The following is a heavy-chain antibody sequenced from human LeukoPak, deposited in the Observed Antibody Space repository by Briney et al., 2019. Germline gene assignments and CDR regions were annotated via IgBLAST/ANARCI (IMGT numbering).Heavy chain of an antibody. CDR2: ISAYNGNT. Sequence: GASVKVSCKASGYTFTSYGISWVRQAPGRGLEWMGWISAYNGNTNYAQKLQGRVTMTTDTSTSTAYMELRSLRSDDTAVYYCAREGPVEQWLVRRRRPPKEAFDIWGQGTMVTVSS. V-gene: IGHV1-18*01. D-gene: IGHD6-19*01. CDR1: GYTFTSYG. J-gene: IGHJ3*02. CDR3: AREGPVEQWLVRRRRPPKEAFDI.